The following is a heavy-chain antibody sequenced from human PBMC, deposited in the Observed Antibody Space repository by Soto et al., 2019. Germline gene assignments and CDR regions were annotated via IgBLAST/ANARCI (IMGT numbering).Heavy chain of an antibody. CDR1: GFTFSSYV. D-gene: IGHD7-27*01. Sequence: GGSLRLSCAASGFTFSSYVMSWFREAPGKGLEWVSRISGDGGSASYADSVKGRFTISRDNAKNTLFLQMNSLRAEDTAVYYCARVDWELGHDYWGQGTLVTVSS. CDR3: ARVDWELGHDY. V-gene: IGHV3-74*01. CDR2: ISGDGGSA. J-gene: IGHJ4*02.